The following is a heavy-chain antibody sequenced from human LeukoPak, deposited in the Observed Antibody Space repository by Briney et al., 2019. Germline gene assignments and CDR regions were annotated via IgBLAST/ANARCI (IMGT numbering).Heavy chain of an antibody. D-gene: IGHD6-19*01. CDR2: ISSSSSYI. J-gene: IGHJ4*02. Sequence: GGSLRLSCAASGFTFSSYSMNWVRQAPGKGLEWVSSISSSSSYIYYADSVKGRFTISRDNAKNSLYLQMNSLRAEDTAVYYCARWGLYSSGWYAFDYWGQGTLVTVSS. V-gene: IGHV3-21*01. CDR1: GFTFSSYS. CDR3: ARWGLYSSGWYAFDY.